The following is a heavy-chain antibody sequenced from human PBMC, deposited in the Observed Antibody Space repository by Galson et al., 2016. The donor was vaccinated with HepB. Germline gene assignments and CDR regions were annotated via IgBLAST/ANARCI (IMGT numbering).Heavy chain of an antibody. J-gene: IGHJ4*02. CDR1: GFIVSRKY. V-gene: IGHV3-53*01. D-gene: IGHD6-19*01. CDR2: IFSGDAT. CDR3: ATDYSGGFGDFEY. Sequence: SLRLSCAASGFIVSRKYMSWARQAPGEGLEWVSVIFSGDATYYRDSVKGRFTISRDISKNTLYLQMNSLRAEDTAVYYCATDYSGGFGDFEYWGQGTLVTVSS.